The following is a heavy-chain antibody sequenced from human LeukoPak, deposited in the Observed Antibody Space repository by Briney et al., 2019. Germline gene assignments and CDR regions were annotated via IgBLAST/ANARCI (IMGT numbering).Heavy chain of an antibody. CDR1: GFTFSSYA. V-gene: IGHV3-23*01. D-gene: IGHD3-3*01. J-gene: IGHJ5*02. CDR2: ISGSGGNT. Sequence: GGSLRLSCAASGFTFSSYAMSWVRQAPGKGLEWVSAISGSGGNTYYADSVKGRFTISRDNSKNTLYLQMNSLRAEDTAVYYCATAVDFWSGYYTRWFDPWGQGTLVTVSS. CDR3: ATAVDFWSGYYTRWFDP.